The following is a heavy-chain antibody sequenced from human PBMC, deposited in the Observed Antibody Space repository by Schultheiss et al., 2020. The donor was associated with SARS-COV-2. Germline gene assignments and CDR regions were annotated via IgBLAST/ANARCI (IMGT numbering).Heavy chain of an antibody. V-gene: IGHV3-33*06. J-gene: IGHJ6*02. Sequence: GGSLRLSCTASGFTFGDYAMSWFRQAPGKGLEWVAVIWYDGSNKYYADSVKGRFTISRDNSKNTLYLQMNSLRAEDTAVYYCAKTEAVVVPAARVGGMDVWGQGTTVTVSS. D-gene: IGHD2-2*01. CDR3: AKTEAVVVPAARVGGMDV. CDR1: GFTFGDYA. CDR2: IWYDGSNK.